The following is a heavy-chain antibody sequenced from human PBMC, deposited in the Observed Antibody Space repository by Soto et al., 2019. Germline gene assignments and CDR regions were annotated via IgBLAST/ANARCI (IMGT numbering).Heavy chain of an antibody. CDR3: ARDWQAYIGSGLSYFDY. D-gene: IGHD5-12*01. J-gene: IGHJ4*02. V-gene: IGHV3-64*01. CDR2: ISSNGGST. CDR1: GFTFSSYA. Sequence: GGSLRLSCAASGFTFSSYAMHWVRQAPGKGLEYVSAISSNGGSTYYANSVKGRFTISRDNSKNTLYLQMGSLRAEDMAVYYCARDWQAYIGSGLSYFDYWGQGTLVTVSS.